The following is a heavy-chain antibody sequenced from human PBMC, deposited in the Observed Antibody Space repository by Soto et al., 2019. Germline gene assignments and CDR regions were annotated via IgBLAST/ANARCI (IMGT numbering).Heavy chain of an antibody. V-gene: IGHV1-69*02. CDR1: GGTFSSYT. CDR3: EVNDSSGYYYFDY. D-gene: IGHD3-22*01. J-gene: IGHJ4*02. Sequence: QVQLVQSGAEVKKPGSSVKVSCKASGGTFSSYTISWVRQAPGQGLEWMGRIIPILGIANYAQKFQGRVTITADKSTSTAYMELSSLRSEDTAVYYCEVNDSSGYYYFDYWGQGTLVTVSS. CDR2: IIPILGIA.